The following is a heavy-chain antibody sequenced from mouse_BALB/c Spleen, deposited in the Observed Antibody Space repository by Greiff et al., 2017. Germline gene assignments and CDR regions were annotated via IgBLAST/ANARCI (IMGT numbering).Heavy chain of an antibody. D-gene: IGHD1-2*01. CDR2: IDPYNGGT. Sequence: EVKLQESGPELVKPGASVKVSCKASGYAFTSYNMYWVKQSHGKSLEWIGYIDPYNGGTSYNQKFKGKATLTVDKSSSTAYMHLNSLTSEDSAVYYCARASITTATAWFAYWGQGTLVTVSA. J-gene: IGHJ3*01. CDR1: GYAFTSYN. CDR3: ARASITTATAWFAY. V-gene: IGHV1S135*01.